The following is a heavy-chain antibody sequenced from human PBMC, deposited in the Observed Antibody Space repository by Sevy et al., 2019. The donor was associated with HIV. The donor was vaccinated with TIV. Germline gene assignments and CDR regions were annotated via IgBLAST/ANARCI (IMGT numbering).Heavy chain of an antibody. CDR3: AKTQYYYDSSGYSLDY. V-gene: IGHV3-30*18. Sequence: GGSLRLSCAASGFTFSSYGMHWVRQAPGKGLEWVAVISYDGSNKYYAYSVKGRFTISRDNSKNTLYLQMNSLRAEDTAVYYCAKTQYYYDSSGYSLDYWGQGTLVTVSS. CDR2: ISYDGSNK. D-gene: IGHD3-22*01. CDR1: GFTFSSYG. J-gene: IGHJ4*02.